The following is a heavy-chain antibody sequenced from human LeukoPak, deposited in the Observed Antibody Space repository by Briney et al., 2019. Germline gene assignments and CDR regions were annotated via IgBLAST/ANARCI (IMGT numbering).Heavy chain of an antibody. CDR1: GFTFSSYA. J-gene: IGHJ4*02. D-gene: IGHD3-10*01. CDR2: ISSNGGST. CDR3: VKAKGLLFLWFGEPDS. V-gene: IGHV3-64D*06. Sequence: GGSLRLSCSASGFTFSSYAMHWVRQAPGKGLEYVSAISSNGGSTYYADSVKGRFTISRDNSKNTLYLQMSSLRAEDTAVYYCVKAKGLLFLWFGEPDSWGQGTLVTVSS.